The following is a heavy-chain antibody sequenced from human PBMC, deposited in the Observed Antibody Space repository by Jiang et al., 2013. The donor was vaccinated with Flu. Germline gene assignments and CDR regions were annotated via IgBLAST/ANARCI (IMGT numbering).Heavy chain of an antibody. CDR3: AREVVGATGGSWFDP. J-gene: IGHJ5*02. CDR1: SSYA. V-gene: IGHV1-69*01. D-gene: IGHD1-26*01. Sequence: SSYAISWVRQAPGQGLEWMGGIIPIFGTANYAQKFQGRVTITADESTSTAYMELSSLRSEDTAVYYCAREVVGATGGSWFDPWGQGTLVTVSS. CDR2: IIPIFGTA.